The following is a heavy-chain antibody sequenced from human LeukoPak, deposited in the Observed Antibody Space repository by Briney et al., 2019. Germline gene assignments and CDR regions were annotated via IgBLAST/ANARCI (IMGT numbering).Heavy chain of an antibody. V-gene: IGHV3-74*01. CDR3: AVSSSSGSGYFDY. CDR2: INSDGSST. J-gene: IGHJ4*02. Sequence: GGSLRLSCAASGFTFSSYWMHWVRQAPGKGLVWVSRINSDGSSTSYADSVKGRFTISRDNAKNTLYLQMNSLRAEDTAVYYCAVSSSSGSGYFDYWGQGTLVTVSS. D-gene: IGHD6-13*01. CDR1: GFTFSSYW.